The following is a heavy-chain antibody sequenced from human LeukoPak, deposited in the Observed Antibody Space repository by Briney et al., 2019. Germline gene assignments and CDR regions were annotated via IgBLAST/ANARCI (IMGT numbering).Heavy chain of an antibody. CDR3: ARDRPGVRGVNNPSYYFDY. CDR1: GFTFNSYA. CDR2: ISYDGSNK. V-gene: IGHV3-30*01. J-gene: IGHJ4*02. D-gene: IGHD3-10*01. Sequence: GGSLRLSCAASGFTFNSYAMHWVRQAPGKGLEWVAVISYDGSNKYYADSVKGRFTISRDNSKNTLYLQMNSLRAEDTAVYYCARDRPGVRGVNNPSYYFDYWGQGTLVTVSS.